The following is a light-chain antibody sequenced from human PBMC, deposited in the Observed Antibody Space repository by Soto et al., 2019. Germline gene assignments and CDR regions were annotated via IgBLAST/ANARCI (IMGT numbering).Light chain of an antibody. CDR1: QGISSY. CDR3: QHCDSSRLL. CDR2: DAS. V-gene: IGKV1-9*01. J-gene: IGKJ4*01. Sequence: DIQLTQSPSFLSASVGDRVTITCRASQGISSYLAWYQQKPGKAPNPLIYDASSLKSGVPARFSGSGSGTEFTLTISRLEPEDFAVYFCQHCDSSRLLFGGGTKVDI.